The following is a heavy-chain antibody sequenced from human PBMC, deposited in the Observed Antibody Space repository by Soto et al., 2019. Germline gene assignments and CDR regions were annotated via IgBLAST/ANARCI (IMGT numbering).Heavy chain of an antibody. CDR1: AGSIRSYS. J-gene: IGHJ6*02. CDR2: SYYSGST. V-gene: IGHV4-59*01. CDR3: AIDLLPTSGTVLEYCYGRDA. D-gene: IGHD1-1*01. Sequence: SETPSLTCAVSAGSIRSYSWSWIRQPPGKGLERIGYSYYSGSTNYNPSLKSRVTISLDTSKSQISLKLNSVTAADTAVYYCAIDLLPTSGTVLEYCYGRDAWGQGTTV.